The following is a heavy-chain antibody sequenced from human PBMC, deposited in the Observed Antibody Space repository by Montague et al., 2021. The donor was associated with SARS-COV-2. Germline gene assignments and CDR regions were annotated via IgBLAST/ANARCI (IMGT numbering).Heavy chain of an antibody. D-gene: IGHD1-26*01. CDR1: GDSVSRNSAA. Sequence: CAISGDSVSRNSAAWNWIRQSPSKGLEWLGRTHYRSKWYNDYAVSVKSRITINPDTSKNQISLQLNSVIPEDTAVYCCARTSASSDYWGQGTLVTVSS. CDR3: ARTSASSDY. CDR2: THYRSKWYN. J-gene: IGHJ4*02. V-gene: IGHV6-1*01.